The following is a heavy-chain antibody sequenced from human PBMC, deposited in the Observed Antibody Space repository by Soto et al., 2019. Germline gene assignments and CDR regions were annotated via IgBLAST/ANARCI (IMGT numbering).Heavy chain of an antibody. CDR3: ARELGRMVRGVIGWFDP. D-gene: IGHD3-10*01. CDR2: IIPILGIA. Sequence: SVKVSCKASGGTFSSCTISWVRQAPGQGLEWMGRIIPILGIANYAQKFQGRVTITADKSTSTAYMELSSLRSEDTAVYYCARELGRMVRGVIGWFDPWGQGTLVTVSS. CDR1: GGTFSSCT. V-gene: IGHV1-69*04. J-gene: IGHJ5*02.